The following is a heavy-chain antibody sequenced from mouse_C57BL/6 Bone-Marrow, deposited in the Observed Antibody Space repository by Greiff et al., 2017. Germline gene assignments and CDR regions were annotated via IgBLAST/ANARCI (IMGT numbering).Heavy chain of an antibody. CDR3: AREGMLSAWFAY. J-gene: IGHJ3*01. D-gene: IGHD3-2*02. CDR2: IDPSDSYT. V-gene: IGHV1-69*01. CDR1: GYTFTSYW. Sequence: QVQLQQPGAELVMPGASVKLSCKASGYTFTSYWMHWVKQRPGQGLEWIGEIDPSDSYTNYNQKFKGKSTLTVYKSSSTAYMQLRSLTSEDSAVYYCAREGMLSAWFAYWGQATLVTVSA.